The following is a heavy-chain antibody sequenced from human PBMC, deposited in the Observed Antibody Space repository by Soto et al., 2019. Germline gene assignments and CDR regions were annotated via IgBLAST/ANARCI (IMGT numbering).Heavy chain of an antibody. V-gene: IGHV4-39*01. CDR1: GGSISSSSYY. D-gene: IGHD3-10*01. Sequence: QLQLQESGPGLVTPSETLSLTCTVSGGSISSSSYYWGWIRQPPGKGLEWIGSIYYSGSTYYNPYLKSRVTISVDTSKNQFALKLSAVTAADTAVYYCARRMGLWFGEEWFDPWGQGTLVTVSS. CDR3: ARRMGLWFGEEWFDP. J-gene: IGHJ5*02. CDR2: IYYSGST.